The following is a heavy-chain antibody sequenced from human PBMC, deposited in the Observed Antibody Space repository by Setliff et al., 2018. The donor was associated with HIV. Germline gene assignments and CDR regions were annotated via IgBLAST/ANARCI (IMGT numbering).Heavy chain of an antibody. Sequence: ASVKVSCKTSAYTFNSYYMHWIRQAPGQGLEWMGLIGPSGSSTTYAQNFQGRVTITTETSATTAFMELSNLKSEDTAMYYCARSVVVYGGDSVPFDIWGPGTLVTVSS. CDR2: IGPSGSST. CDR3: ARSVVVYGGDSVPFDI. J-gene: IGHJ3*02. D-gene: IGHD2-21*02. CDR1: AYTFNSYY. V-gene: IGHV1-46*02.